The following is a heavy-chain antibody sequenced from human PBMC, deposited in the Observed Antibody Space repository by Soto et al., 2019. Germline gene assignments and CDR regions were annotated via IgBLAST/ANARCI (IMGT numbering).Heavy chain of an antibody. J-gene: IGHJ2*01. V-gene: IGHV3-21*01. CDR1: GFTFSSYS. CDR3: ARVVATIDYWYFDL. CDR2: ISSSSSYI. Sequence: EVQLVESGGGLVKPGGSLRLSCAASGFTFSSYSMNWVRQAPGKGLEWASSISSSSSYIYYADSVKGRFTISRDNAKNSLYLQMNSLRAEDTAVYYCARVVATIDYWYFDLWGRGTLVTVSS. D-gene: IGHD5-12*01.